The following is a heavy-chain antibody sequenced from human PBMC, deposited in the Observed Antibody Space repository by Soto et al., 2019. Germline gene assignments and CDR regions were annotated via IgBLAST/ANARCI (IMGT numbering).Heavy chain of an antibody. D-gene: IGHD1-1*01. CDR1: GYIFTTYG. J-gene: IGHJ4*02. V-gene: IGHV1-18*01. CDR3: ARGRYGDY. CDR2: ISAHNGNT. Sequence: QVHLVQSGAEVKKPGASVKVSCKGSGYIFTTYGITWVRQAPGQGLEWMGWISAHNGNTNYAQKLQGRVTVTGDTSTSTAYMELRNLRSDDTAVYYCARGRYGDYWGQGALVTVSS.